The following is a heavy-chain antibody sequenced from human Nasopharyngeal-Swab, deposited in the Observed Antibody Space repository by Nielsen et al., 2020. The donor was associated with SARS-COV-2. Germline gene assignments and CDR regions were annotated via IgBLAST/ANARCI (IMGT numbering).Heavy chain of an antibody. D-gene: IGHD6-19*01. CDR2: IYYSGST. CDR1: GGSISSYY. J-gene: IGHJ4*02. CDR3: ARHLAVASPWGY. Sequence: SETLSLTCTVSGGSISSYYWSWIRQPPRKGLEWIGYIYYSGSTNYNPSLKSRVTISVDTSKNQFSLKLSSVTAADTAVYYCARHLAVASPWGYWGQGTLVTVSS. V-gene: IGHV4-59*08.